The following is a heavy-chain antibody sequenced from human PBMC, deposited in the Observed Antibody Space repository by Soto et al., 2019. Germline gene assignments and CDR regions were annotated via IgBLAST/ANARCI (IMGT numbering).Heavy chain of an antibody. CDR1: GFTFSSYA. J-gene: IGHJ6*01. CDR2: ISGSGGTT. Sequence: EVQLLESGGGLVQPGGSLRLSCVVSGFTFSSYAMTWVRQPPGKGLEWVSSISGSGGTTYYADSVKGRFTISRDNTKNTVCLHMNRMRAEDTALYYCAKPPDIVAATFYCHVLDVRGEGTAITVSS. V-gene: IGHV3-23*01. D-gene: IGHD5-12*01. CDR3: AKPPDIVAATFYCHVLDV.